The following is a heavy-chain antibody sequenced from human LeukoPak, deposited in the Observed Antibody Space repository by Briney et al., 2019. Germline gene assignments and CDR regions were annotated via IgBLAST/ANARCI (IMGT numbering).Heavy chain of an antibody. D-gene: IGHD1-26*01. Sequence: GGSLRLSCAASGFAFSTYAMHWVRQAPGKGLEWVAITSYDETNKYYADSVKGRFTISRDNSKHTLYLQMNSLKADDTAFYYCAKDRADSPVGSWVFDYWGHGTLVTVSS. CDR1: GFAFSTYA. CDR3: AKDRADSPVGSWVFDY. J-gene: IGHJ4*01. V-gene: IGHV3-30*04. CDR2: TSYDETNK.